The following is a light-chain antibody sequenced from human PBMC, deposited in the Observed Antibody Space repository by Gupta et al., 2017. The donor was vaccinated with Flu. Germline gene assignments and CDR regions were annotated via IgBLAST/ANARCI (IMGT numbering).Light chain of an antibody. CDR2: HTN. CDR1: SSNIGTGYD. J-gene: IGLJ3*02. Sequence: QSVLTQPPSVSRAPGQRVTISCTGSSSNIGTGYDVHWYQQLPGTAPKLLIYHTNNRPSGVPDRFSGSRSGTAAYLAITGLQAEDEADYYCQSYDTSLSGSVFGGGTKLTVL. V-gene: IGLV1-40*01. CDR3: QSYDTSLSGSV.